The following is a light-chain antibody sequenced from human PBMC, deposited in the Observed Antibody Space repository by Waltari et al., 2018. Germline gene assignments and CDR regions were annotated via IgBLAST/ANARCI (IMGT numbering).Light chain of an antibody. CDR3: SSFTSGSTWV. J-gene: IGLJ3*02. CDR2: DVT. V-gene: IGLV2-14*03. CDR1: TSDIGAYNY. Sequence: QSALTQPASVSGSPGQSITISCTGTTSDIGAYNYVAWYQQHTGKPPQVVISDVTNRPSGVSNRFSGSKSGNAASLTISGLQAEDEADYYCSSFTSGSTWVFGGGTKLTVL.